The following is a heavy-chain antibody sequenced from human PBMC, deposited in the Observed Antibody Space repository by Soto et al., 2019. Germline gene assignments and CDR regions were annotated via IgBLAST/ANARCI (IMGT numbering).Heavy chain of an antibody. CDR1: GGSISSYY. J-gene: IGHJ5*02. Sequence: SETLSLTCTVSGGSISSYYWSWIRQPPGKGLEWIGYVYNSGSTNYNPSLKSRVTISIDTSKNQFSLKLTSLTATDTAVYYCARGGPSSKWLDPWGQGTLVNVSS. CDR3: ARGGPSSKWLDP. CDR2: VYNSGST. V-gene: IGHV4-59*01.